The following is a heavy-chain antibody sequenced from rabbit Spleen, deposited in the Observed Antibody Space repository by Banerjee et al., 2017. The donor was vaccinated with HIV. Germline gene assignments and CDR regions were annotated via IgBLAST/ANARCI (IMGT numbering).Heavy chain of an antibody. V-gene: IGHV1S40*01. D-gene: IGHD5-1*01. J-gene: IGHJ4*01. Sequence: QSLEESGGDLVKPGASLTLTCTVSGFSLSSNDMSWVRQAPGKGLEWIGFITNNGWTIYASWAKGRFTISKTSSTTVTLQMTSLTAADTATYFCARDVGDGGNGPDYFNLWGPGTLVTVS. CDR2: ITNNGWT. CDR3: ARDVGDGGNGPDYFNL. CDR1: GFSLSSND.